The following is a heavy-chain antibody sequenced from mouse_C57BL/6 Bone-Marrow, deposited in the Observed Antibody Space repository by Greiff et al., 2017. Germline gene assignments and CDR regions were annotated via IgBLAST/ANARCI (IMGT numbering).Heavy chain of an antibody. CDR1: GYTFTDYE. J-gene: IGHJ2*01. Sequence: VKLMESGAELVRPGASVTLSCKASGYTFTDYEMHWVKQTPVHGLEWIGAIDPETGGTAYNQKFKGKAILTADKSSSTAYMKLRSLTSEDSAVYYCTFYDGYLYYFDYWGKGTTRTVSS. CDR2: IDPETGGT. CDR3: TFYDGYLYYFDY. D-gene: IGHD2-3*01. V-gene: IGHV1-15*01.